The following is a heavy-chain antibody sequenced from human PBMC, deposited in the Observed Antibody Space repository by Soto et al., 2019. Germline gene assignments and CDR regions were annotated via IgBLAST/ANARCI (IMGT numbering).Heavy chain of an antibody. Sequence: SETLSLTCAVYGGSFNGYYWSWIRQPPGKGLEWIGEISHSGGTNYNPSLKSRLTISVDTSKKQVSLKLTSVTAADTAVYYCARVATAVEFYFDFWNQGTLVTVS. V-gene: IGHV4-34*01. D-gene: IGHD5-12*01. CDR2: ISHSGGT. CDR1: GGSFNGYY. J-gene: IGHJ4*02. CDR3: ARVATAVEFYFDF.